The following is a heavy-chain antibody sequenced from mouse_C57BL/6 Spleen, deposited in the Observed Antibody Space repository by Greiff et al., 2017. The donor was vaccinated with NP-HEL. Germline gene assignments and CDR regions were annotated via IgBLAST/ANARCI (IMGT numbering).Heavy chain of an antibody. J-gene: IGHJ1*03. CDR1: GYTFTSYW. D-gene: IGHD2-2*01. V-gene: IGHV1-72*01. CDR3: ARSGTMVTTVYWYFDV. Sequence: QVQLQQSGAELVKPGASVKLSCKASGYTFTSYWMHWVKQRPGRGLEWIGRIDPNSGGTKYNEKFKSKATLTVDKPSSTAYMQLSSLTSEDSAVYYCARSGTMVTTVYWYFDVWGTGTTVTVSS. CDR2: IDPNSGGT.